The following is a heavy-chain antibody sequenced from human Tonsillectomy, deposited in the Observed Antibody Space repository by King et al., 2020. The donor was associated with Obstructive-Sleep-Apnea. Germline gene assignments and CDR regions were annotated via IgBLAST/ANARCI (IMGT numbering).Heavy chain of an antibody. CDR1: GGSFISDNYN. V-gene: IGHV4-39*07. CDR3: ASYLVAAPVLGAFHS. J-gene: IGHJ3*02. D-gene: IGHD1-26*01. CDR2: IYYYGYA. Sequence: QLQESGPGLVKPSETLSLTCTVFGGSFISDNYNWGWIRQSPGKGVDWIGNIYYYGYAYCSPSLKSRVTILFETSKNLFSLKLNFVTAADTAVYFCASYLVAAPVLGAFHSWGQGKMATVSS.